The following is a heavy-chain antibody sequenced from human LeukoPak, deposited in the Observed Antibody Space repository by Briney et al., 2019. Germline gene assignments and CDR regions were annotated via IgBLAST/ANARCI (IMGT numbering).Heavy chain of an antibody. D-gene: IGHD5-12*01. V-gene: IGHV3-7*01. J-gene: IGHJ4*02. CDR1: IFSFSMFC. CDR3: ARLGANGYAKDY. Sequence: GRSLSLSPAVSIFSFSMFCMKCVPDAPGKGLEYGDNKKQDRSDKYYVQSVKGRFTISRDNAKNTLYLKMNSLRAEDTAVYYGARLGANGYAKDYWGQGTLVTVSS. CDR2: KKQDRSDK.